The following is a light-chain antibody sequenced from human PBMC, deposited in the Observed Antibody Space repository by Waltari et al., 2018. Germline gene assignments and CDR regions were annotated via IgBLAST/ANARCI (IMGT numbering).Light chain of an antibody. Sequence: SYVLTQPPSVSVAPGETASITCGGDNIGSYSVHWYQQKPGQAPVLVIFYDSDRPSGLPARFSGSNSGNTATLTITGVEAGDEARYYCQVWHADIDPGVFGTGTEVTVL. V-gene: IGLV3-21*04. J-gene: IGLJ1*01. CDR3: QVWHADIDPGV. CDR2: YDS. CDR1: NIGSYS.